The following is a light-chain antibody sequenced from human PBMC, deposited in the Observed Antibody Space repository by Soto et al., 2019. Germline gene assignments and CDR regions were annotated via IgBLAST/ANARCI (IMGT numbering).Light chain of an antibody. J-gene: IGKJ2*01. CDR3: QQSRA. CDR1: QSVSSSY. Sequence: EIVLTQSPGTLSLSPGERATLSCRASQSVSSSYLAWYQQKPGQAPRLLIYGASSRATGIPDRFSGSGSGTDFTLTISRLEPEDFAVYYCQQSRAFGKGTELEIK. CDR2: GAS. V-gene: IGKV3-20*01.